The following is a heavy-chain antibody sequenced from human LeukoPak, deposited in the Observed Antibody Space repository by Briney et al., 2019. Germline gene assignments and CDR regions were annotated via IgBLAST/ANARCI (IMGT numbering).Heavy chain of an antibody. J-gene: IGHJ6*03. CDR3: ATVLEVPHEFWSGYFDYYMDV. CDR1: GYTLTELS. CDR2: FDPEDGET. V-gene: IGHV1-24*01. Sequence: GASVKVSCKVSGYTLTELSMHWVRQAPGKGLEWMGGFDPEDGETIYAQKFQGRVTMTEDTSTDTAYMGLSSLRSEDTAVYYCATVLEVPHEFWSGYFDYYMDVWGKGTTVTVSS. D-gene: IGHD3-3*01.